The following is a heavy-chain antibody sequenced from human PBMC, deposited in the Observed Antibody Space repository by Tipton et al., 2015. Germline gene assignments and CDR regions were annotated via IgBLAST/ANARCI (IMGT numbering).Heavy chain of an antibody. J-gene: IGHJ4*02. V-gene: IGHV3-33*01. CDR2: IWFDGNDE. D-gene: IGHD1-26*01. Sequence: SLRLSCAASGFTFSNYAMHWVRQAPGKGLEWVALIWFDGNDEYYADSVKGRFTISRDNSKNTLYLQMNSLRAEDTAVYYCARDYSGNYWRFDYWGQGTLVTVSP. CDR3: ARDYSGNYWRFDY. CDR1: GFTFSNYA.